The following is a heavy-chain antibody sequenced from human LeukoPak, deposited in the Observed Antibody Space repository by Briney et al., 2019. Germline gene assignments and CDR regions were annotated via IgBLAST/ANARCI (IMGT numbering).Heavy chain of an antibody. CDR2: ISYDGSNK. V-gene: IGHV3-30-3*01. J-gene: IGHJ4*02. CDR1: AFTFISYA. D-gene: IGHD6-6*01. Sequence: PGGSLRLSCAASAFTFISYAMHWVRQAPGKGLEWVAVISYDGSNKYYADSVKGRFTISRDNAKNTLYLQMNSLRAEDTAVYYCARVSSSTGGNVDYWGQGTLVTVSS. CDR3: ARVSSSTGGNVDY.